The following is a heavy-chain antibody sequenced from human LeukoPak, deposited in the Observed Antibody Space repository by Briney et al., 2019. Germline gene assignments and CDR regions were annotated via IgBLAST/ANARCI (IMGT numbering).Heavy chain of an antibody. J-gene: IGHJ4*02. Sequence: GGSLRLSCEASGFSFTTYFISWLRQAPGKGLEWVGYITNSGRSTNYADAVKGRFTISRDNAKKSVYLEMTDLRAEDTAVYYCAREASGNYHVFDSWGQGTLVTVSS. CDR3: AREASGNYHVFDS. CDR2: ITNSGRST. D-gene: IGHD1-26*01. CDR1: GFSFTTYF. V-gene: IGHV3-11*04.